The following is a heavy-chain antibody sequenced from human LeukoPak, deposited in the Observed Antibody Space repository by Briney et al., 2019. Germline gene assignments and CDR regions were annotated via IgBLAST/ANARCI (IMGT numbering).Heavy chain of an antibody. CDR3: ARDALWFGELFTTNWFDP. V-gene: IGHV3-30*04. Sequence: GGSLRLSCAASGFTFSSYAMHWVRQAPGKGLEWVAVISYDGSNKFYADSVKGRFTISRDNSKNTLYLQMNSLRAEDSAVYYCARDALWFGELFTTNWFDPWGQGTLVTVSS. CDR1: GFTFSSYA. J-gene: IGHJ5*02. CDR2: ISYDGSNK. D-gene: IGHD3-10*01.